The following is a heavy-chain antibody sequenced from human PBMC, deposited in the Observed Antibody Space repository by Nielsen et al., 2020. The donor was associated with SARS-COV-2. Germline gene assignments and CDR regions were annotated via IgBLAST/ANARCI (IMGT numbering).Heavy chain of an antibody. CDR2: IYPGDSDT. V-gene: IGHV5-51*01. D-gene: IGHD2-15*01. CDR1: GYSFTSYW. CDR3: ATRTPDCSGGSCYAL. J-gene: IGHJ4*02. Sequence: KVSCKGSGYSFTSYWIGWVRQMPGKGLEWMGIIYPGDSDTRYSPSFQGQVTISADKSISTAYLQWSSLKASDTAMYYCATRTPDCSGGSCYALWGQGTLVTVSS.